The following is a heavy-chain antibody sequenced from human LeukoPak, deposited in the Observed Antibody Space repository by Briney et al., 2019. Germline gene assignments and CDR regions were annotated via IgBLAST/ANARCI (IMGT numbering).Heavy chain of an antibody. CDR1: GFTFSSYA. V-gene: IGHV3-23*01. D-gene: IGHD5-18*01. CDR2: LRRSGGST. J-gene: IGHJ6*02. Sequence: GGSLRLSCAASGFTFSSYAMRWVRQAPGKGLEGVSALRRSGGSTYYADSVKGRFTISRDNSKTTLYLKMNGLRAEDTAVYYCAKSWGYSYGSSYGMDVWGQGTTVTVSS. CDR3: AKSWGYSYGSSYGMDV.